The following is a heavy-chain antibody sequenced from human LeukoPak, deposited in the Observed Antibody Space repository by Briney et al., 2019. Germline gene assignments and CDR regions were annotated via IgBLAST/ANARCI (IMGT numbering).Heavy chain of an antibody. D-gene: IGHD6-13*01. CDR2: IIPIFGTA. V-gene: IGHV1-69*13. CDR1: GGTFSSYA. CDR3: ARDPLPPRYSSSWYAQKDIDY. J-gene: IGHJ4*02. Sequence: GASVKVSCKASGGTFSSYAISWVRQAPGQGLEWMGGIIPIFGTANYAQKFQGRVTITADESTSTAYMELSSLRSEDTAVYYCARDPLPPRYSSSWYAQKDIDYWGQGTLVTVSS.